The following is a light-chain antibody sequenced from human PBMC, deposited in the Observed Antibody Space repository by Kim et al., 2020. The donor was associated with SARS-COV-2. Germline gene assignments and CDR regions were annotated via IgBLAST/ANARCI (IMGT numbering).Light chain of an antibody. Sequence: SPGERATLSCRSSQSVRCDLAWSQQKPREPPSLLIYDGSTRAAGIPARFSSSGSGTGFPLPIISIEPAEFAIFYYQQRSNWPPLAFGGGTKVDIK. CDR3: QQRSNWPPLA. J-gene: IGKJ4*01. V-gene: IGKV3-11*01. CDR1: QSVRCD. CDR2: DGS.